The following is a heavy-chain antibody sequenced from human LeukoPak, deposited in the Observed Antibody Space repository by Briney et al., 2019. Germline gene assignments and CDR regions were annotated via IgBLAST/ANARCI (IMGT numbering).Heavy chain of an antibody. J-gene: IGHJ4*02. Sequence: PGGSLRLSCAASGFTFDDYGMSWVRQALGKGLEWVSGINLSSSSRGYADSVKGRFTISRDSAKKFLYLQMNTLRVEGTALYYCARVDRSADYSLDYWGQGSLVTVSS. D-gene: IGHD3-22*01. CDR1: GFTFDDYG. V-gene: IGHV3-20*04. CDR3: ARVDRSADYSLDY. CDR2: INLSSSSR.